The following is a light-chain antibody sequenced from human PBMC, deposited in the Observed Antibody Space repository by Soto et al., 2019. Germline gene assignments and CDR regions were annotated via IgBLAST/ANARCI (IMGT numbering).Light chain of an antibody. CDR2: SNN. J-gene: IGLJ1*01. V-gene: IGLV1-44*01. Sequence: QPVLTQPPSAAGTPGQRVTISCSGSSSNIGSNTVNWYQQLPGTAPKLLIYSNNQRPSGVPDRFSGSKSGTSASLAISGLQSEDEADYHCAAWDDSLNGYVFGTGTKVTVL. CDR3: AAWDDSLNGYV. CDR1: SSNIGSNT.